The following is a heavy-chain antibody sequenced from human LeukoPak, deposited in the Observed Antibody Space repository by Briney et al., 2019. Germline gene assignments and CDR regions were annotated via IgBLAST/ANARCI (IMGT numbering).Heavy chain of an antibody. V-gene: IGHV3-9*03. D-gene: IGHD5-12*01. CDR1: GFTFDDYA. J-gene: IGHJ4*02. CDR2: ISWNSGSI. Sequence: GGSLRLSCAASGFTFDDYAMHWVRQAPGKGLEWVSGISWNSGSIGYADSVKGRFTISRDNTKNSLYLQMNSLRAEDMALYYCAKAGYSGYAAGYFDYWGQGTLVTVSS. CDR3: AKAGYSGYAAGYFDY.